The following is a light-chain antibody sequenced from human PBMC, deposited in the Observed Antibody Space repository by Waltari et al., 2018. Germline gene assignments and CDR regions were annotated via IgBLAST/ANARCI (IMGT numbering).Light chain of an antibody. CDR3: QQYNSDPYT. Sequence: DIQVTQSTSTLSASVGDRVTITFRASQSISTWLSWSQQKPGKAPKLLMYKSSTLESGVPSRFSGITSGTEFTLTITGLQPDDFATYYCQQYNSDPYTFGQGTTLQI. V-gene: IGKV1-5*03. CDR2: KSS. J-gene: IGKJ2*01. CDR1: QSISTW.